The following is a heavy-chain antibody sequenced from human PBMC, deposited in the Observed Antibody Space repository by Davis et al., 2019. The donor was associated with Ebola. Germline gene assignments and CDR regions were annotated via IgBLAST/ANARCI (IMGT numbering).Heavy chain of an antibody. CDR2: VSHSEREK. D-gene: IGHD3-3*01. CDR3: ARDTIFGVSDY. Sequence: SLKISCAASGFTFRNYAMHWVRQAPDQRLGWVAVVSHSEREKFYADSVKGRFTISRDNSENTLFLQMNSLTADDTAVYYCARDTIFGVSDYWGQGTLVTVSS. J-gene: IGHJ4*02. CDR1: GFTFRNYA. V-gene: IGHV3-30*04.